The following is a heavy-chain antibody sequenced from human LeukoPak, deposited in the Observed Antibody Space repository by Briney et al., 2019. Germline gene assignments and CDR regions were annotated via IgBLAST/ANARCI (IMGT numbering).Heavy chain of an antibody. Sequence: GASVKVSCKASGYTFTSYDINWVRQAPGQGLEWMGWIKPNSGGTNYAQKFQGRVTMTRDTSIGTAYMELSRLRSDDTAVYYCATSITGTTRRFDYWGQGTLVTVSS. V-gene: IGHV1-2*02. CDR2: IKPNSGGT. J-gene: IGHJ4*02. D-gene: IGHD1-7*01. CDR1: GYTFTSYD. CDR3: ATSITGTTRRFDY.